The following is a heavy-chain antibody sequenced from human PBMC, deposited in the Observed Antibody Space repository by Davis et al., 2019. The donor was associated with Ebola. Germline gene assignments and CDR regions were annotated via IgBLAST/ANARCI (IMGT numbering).Heavy chain of an antibody. CDR2: ISSSSSYT. V-gene: IGHV3-11*03. J-gene: IGHJ4*02. D-gene: IGHD6-13*01. Sequence: GGSLRLSCAASGFTFSDYYMSWIRQAPGKGLEWVSYISSSSSYTNYADSVKGRFTISRDNAKNSLYLQMNSLKAEDTAVYYCARYSSRHGRYFDYWGQGTLVTVSS. CDR1: GFTFSDYY. CDR3: ARYSSRHGRYFDY.